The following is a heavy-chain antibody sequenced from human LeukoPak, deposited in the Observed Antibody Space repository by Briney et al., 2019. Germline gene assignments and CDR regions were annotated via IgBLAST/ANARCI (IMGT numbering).Heavy chain of an antibody. D-gene: IGHD4-17*01. V-gene: IGHV1-69*13. CDR1: GYTFTGYY. CDR3: ASGLVPIDYGDYYFDY. Sequence: ASVKVSCKASGYTFTGYYMHWVRQAPGQGLEWMGGIIPIFGTANYAQKFQGRVTITADESTSTAYMELSSLRAEDTAVYYCASGLVPIDYGDYYFDYWGQGTLVTVSS. J-gene: IGHJ4*02. CDR2: IIPIFGTA.